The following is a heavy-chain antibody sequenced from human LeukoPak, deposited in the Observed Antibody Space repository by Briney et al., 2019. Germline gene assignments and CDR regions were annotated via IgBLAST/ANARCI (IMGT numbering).Heavy chain of an antibody. CDR2: IYYSGST. Sequence: SETLSLTCTVSGGSISSYYWSWIRQPPGKGLEWIGYIYYSGSTNYNPSLKSRVTISVDTSKNQFSLKLSSVTAADTAVYYCATTTKKATRDAFDIWGQGTMVTVSS. CDR3: ATTTKKATRDAFDI. D-gene: IGHD5-24*01. J-gene: IGHJ3*02. V-gene: IGHV4-59*01. CDR1: GGSISSYY.